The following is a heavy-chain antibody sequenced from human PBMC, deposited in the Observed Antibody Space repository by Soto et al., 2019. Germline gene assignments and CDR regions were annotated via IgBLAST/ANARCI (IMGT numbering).Heavy chain of an antibody. Sequence: EVQLLESGGGLVQPGGSLRLSCAASGFTFSSYAMSWVRQAPGKGLEWVSAISGSGGSTYYADSVKGRFTISRDNSKNTLYLQMNSLSAEDTAVYYCAKGDCSGGSCISRDYWGQGTRVTVSS. CDR2: ISGSGGST. V-gene: IGHV3-23*01. D-gene: IGHD2-15*01. CDR3: AKGDCSGGSCISRDY. J-gene: IGHJ4*02. CDR1: GFTFSSYA.